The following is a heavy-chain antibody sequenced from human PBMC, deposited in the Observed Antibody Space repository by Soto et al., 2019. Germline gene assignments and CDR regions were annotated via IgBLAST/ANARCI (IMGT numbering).Heavy chain of an antibody. CDR3: ARGPITYYYDSSGYYCDY. D-gene: IGHD3-22*01. J-gene: IGHJ4*02. Sequence: PGGSLRLSCAASGFTFSSYGMHWVRQAPGKGLEWVAVIWYDGSNKYYADSVKGRFTISRDNSKNTLYLQMNSLRAEDTAVYYCARGPITYYYDSSGYYCDYWGQGTLVTVSS. CDR1: GFTFSSYG. V-gene: IGHV3-33*01. CDR2: IWYDGSNK.